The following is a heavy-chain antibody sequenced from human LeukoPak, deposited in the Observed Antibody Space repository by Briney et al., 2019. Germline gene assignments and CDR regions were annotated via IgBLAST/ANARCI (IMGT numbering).Heavy chain of an antibody. CDR3: AIHETSIPY. CDR2: ISAGSGST. Sequence: PGGSLRLSCAASGLTFSNYAMTSVRQAPGNGLEWVSGISAGSGSTYYADSVKGRFTISRDNSKNTLYLQMSSLRAEDTAIYYCAIHETSIPYWGQGTLVTVSS. D-gene: IGHD2-2*02. V-gene: IGHV3-23*01. CDR1: GLTFSNYA. J-gene: IGHJ4*02.